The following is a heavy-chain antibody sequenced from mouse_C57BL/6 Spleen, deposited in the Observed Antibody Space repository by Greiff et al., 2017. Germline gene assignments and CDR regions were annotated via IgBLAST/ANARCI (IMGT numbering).Heavy chain of an antibody. J-gene: IGHJ4*01. Sequence: EVKLQESGPGLVKPSQSLSLTCSVTGYSITSGYYWNWIRQFPGNKLEWMGYISYDGSNNYNPSLKNRISITRDTSKNQFFLKLNSVTTEDTATYYCASRGRDYAMDYWGQGTSVTVSS. CDR2: ISYDGSN. CDR3: ASRGRDYAMDY. CDR1: GYSITSGYY. D-gene: IGHD3-1*01. V-gene: IGHV3-6*01.